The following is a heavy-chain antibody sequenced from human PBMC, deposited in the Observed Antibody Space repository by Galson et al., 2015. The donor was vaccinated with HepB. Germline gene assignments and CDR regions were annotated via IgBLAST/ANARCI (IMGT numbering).Heavy chain of an antibody. CDR3: AREVSQLVQNYYYYMDV. CDR1: GYTFTSYD. D-gene: IGHD6-6*01. J-gene: IGHJ6*03. V-gene: IGHV1-8*01. CDR2: MNPNSGNT. Sequence: ASVKVSCKASGYTFTSYDINWVRQATGQGLEWMGWMNPNSGNTGYAQKFQGRVTMTRNTSISTAYMELSSLRSEDTAVYYCAREVSQLVQNYYYYMDVWGKGTTVTVSS.